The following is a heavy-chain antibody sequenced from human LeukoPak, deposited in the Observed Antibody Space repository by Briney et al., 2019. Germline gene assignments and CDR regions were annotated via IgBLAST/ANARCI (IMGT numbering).Heavy chain of an antibody. CDR2: IYYSGST. CDR3: ARRCYYDSSGFDY. J-gene: IGHJ4*02. Sequence: SETLSLTCTVSGGSISSYYWSWIRQPPGKGLEWIGYIYYSGSTNYNPSLKSRVTISVDTSKNQFSLKLSSVTAADTAVYYCARRCYYDSSGFDYWGQGTLVTVSS. V-gene: IGHV4-59*08. D-gene: IGHD3-22*01. CDR1: GGSISSYY.